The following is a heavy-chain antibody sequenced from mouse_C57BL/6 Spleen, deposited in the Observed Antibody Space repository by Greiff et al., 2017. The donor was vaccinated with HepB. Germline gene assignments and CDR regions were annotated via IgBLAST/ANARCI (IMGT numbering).Heavy chain of an antibody. Sequence: VQLQQPGAELVRPGSSVKLSCKAFGYTFTSYWMDWVKQRPGQGLEWIGNIYPSDSETHYNQKFKDKATLTVDKSSSTAYMQLSSLTSEDSAVYYCARPELGRWYFDVCGTGTTVTVSS. CDR1: GYTFTSYW. CDR2: IYPSDSET. V-gene: IGHV1-61*01. D-gene: IGHD4-1*01. J-gene: IGHJ1*03. CDR3: ARPELGRWYFDV.